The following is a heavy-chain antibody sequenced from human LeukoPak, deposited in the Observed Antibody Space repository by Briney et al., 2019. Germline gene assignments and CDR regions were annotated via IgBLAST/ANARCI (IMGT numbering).Heavy chain of an antibody. D-gene: IGHD3-22*01. CDR2: INHSRST. Sequence: SETLSLTCAVYGGSFSPYYWSWIRQSPDKGLEWIGEINHSRSTNYNPSLKSRVTISVDTSKNQFSLKLSSVTAADTAVYYCARRSLYYYDSSGYYLFDYWGQGSQVTVSS. V-gene: IGHV4-34*01. CDR1: GGSFSPYY. J-gene: IGHJ4*02. CDR3: ARRSLYYYDSSGYYLFDY.